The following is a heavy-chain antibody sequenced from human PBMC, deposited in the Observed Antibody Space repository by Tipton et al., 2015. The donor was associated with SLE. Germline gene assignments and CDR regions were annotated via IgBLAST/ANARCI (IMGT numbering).Heavy chain of an antibody. CDR1: GGSISSGSYY. CDR2: IYATGIT. Sequence: LRLSCTVSGGSISSGSYYWSWIRQPAGKGLEWIGHIYATGITNYNPSLKSRVTISVDTSKNQFSLKLSSVTAADTAVYFCARGVAHYFDSGSFDVWGQGTLVTVSS. D-gene: IGHD3-10*01. J-gene: IGHJ3*01. CDR3: ARGVAHYFDSGSFDV. V-gene: IGHV4-61*09.